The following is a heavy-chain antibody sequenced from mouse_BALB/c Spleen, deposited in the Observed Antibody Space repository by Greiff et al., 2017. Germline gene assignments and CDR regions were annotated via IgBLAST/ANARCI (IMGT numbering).Heavy chain of an antibody. CDR2: IYPGNVNT. V-gene: IGHV1S56*01. J-gene: IGHJ3*01. D-gene: IGHD3-1*01. Sequence: QVQLKQSGPELVKPGASVRISCKASGYTFTSYYIHWVKQRPGQGLEWIGWIYPGNVNTKYNEKFKGKATLTADKSSSTAYMQLSSLTSEDSAVYFCARGGSGTGFAYWGQGTLVTVSA. CDR1: GYTFTSYY. CDR3: ARGGSGTGFAY.